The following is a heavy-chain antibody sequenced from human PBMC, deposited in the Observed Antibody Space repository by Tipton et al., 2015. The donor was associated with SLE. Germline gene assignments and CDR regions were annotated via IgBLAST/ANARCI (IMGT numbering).Heavy chain of an antibody. CDR3: ARQAAGTTLDY. V-gene: IGHV4-4*08. Sequence: TLSLTCTVSGGSISNYYCSWIRQTPGKGLEWIGYIYTSGITNYNPSRKSRVTISLDTSKNQFSLKLTSVTAADTAVYYCARQAAGTTLDYWGQGTLVTVSS. D-gene: IGHD6-13*01. J-gene: IGHJ4*02. CDR1: GGSISNYY. CDR2: IYTSGIT.